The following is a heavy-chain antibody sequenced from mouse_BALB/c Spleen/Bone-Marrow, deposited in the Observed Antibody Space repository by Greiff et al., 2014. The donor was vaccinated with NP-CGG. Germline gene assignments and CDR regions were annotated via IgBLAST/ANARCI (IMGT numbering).Heavy chain of an antibody. CDR2: IDPYSGGT. CDR3: SRGVLAYFDY. Sequence: VQLQQPGPELVKPGASVKVSCKASGYAFTNYNMNWVKQSHGKSLEWIGYIDPYSGGTNYNQKFRGKATLTVDKSSSTAYVHLNSLTSEDSAVYYCSRGVLAYFDYWGQGTTLTVSS. CDR1: GYAFTNYN. D-gene: IGHD2-14*01. V-gene: IGHV1S135*01. J-gene: IGHJ2*01.